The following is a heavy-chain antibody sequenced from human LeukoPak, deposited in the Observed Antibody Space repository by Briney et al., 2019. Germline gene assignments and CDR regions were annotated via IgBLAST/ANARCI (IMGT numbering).Heavy chain of an antibody. CDR1: GGSISSYY. CDR3: ARWDTSSSGRFDY. J-gene: IGHJ4*02. D-gene: IGHD5-18*01. V-gene: IGHV4-59*01. CDR2: IYYSGST. Sequence: SETLSLTCTVSGGSISSYYWSWIRQPPGKGLEWIGYIYYSGSTNYNPSLKSRVTISVDTSKNQFSLKLSSVTAADTALYYCARWDTSSSGRFDYWGQGTLVSVSS.